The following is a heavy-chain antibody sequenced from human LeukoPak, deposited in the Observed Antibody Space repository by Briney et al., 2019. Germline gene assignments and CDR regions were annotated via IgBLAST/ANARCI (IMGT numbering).Heavy chain of an antibody. V-gene: IGHV5-51*01. CDR2: IYPGDSDT. CDR1: GYIFTSYW. J-gene: IGHJ3*02. D-gene: IGHD2-15*01. CDR3: ARHHSRRSDAFDI. Sequence: GESLKISCKGSGYIFTSYWIGWVRQMPGKGLEWMGIIYPGDSDTRYSPSFQGQVTISADKSISTAYLQWSSLKASDTAMYYCARHHSRRSDAFDIWGQGTMVTVSS.